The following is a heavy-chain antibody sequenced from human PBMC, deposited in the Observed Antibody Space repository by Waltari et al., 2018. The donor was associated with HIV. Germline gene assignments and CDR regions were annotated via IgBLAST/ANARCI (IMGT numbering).Heavy chain of an antibody. CDR2: INAGNGNT. CDR3: ARVGDYYDSSGYYYFDY. J-gene: IGHJ4*02. CDR1: GYTFTSYA. V-gene: IGHV1-3*01. Sequence: QVQLVQSGAEVKKPGASVKVSCKASGYTFTSYAMHWVRQAPGQRLEWMGWINAGNGNTKYSQKFQGRVTITRDTSASTAYMELSSLRSEDTAVYYCARVGDYYDSSGYYYFDYWGQGTLVTVSS. D-gene: IGHD3-22*01.